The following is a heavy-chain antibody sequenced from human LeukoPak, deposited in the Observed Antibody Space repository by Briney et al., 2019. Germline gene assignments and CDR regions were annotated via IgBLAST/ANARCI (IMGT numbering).Heavy chain of an antibody. V-gene: IGHV3-53*01. Sequence: GESLRLSCAASGFSVSTSYMSWVRQAPGKGLEHVSVLYGSGDTYYAESVKGRFTISRDNSKNTVYLQMNSLRVEDTAVYYCARAAYDSGGYTANHDFWGQGTLVTVSS. CDR2: LYGSGDT. CDR3: ARAAYDSGGYTANHDF. D-gene: IGHD3-22*01. J-gene: IGHJ4*02. CDR1: GFSVSTSY.